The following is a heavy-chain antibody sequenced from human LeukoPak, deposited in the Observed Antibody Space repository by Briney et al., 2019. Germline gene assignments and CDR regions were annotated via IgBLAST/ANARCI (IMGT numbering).Heavy chain of an antibody. CDR3: ARSYKRGYSYGYSLYWFDP. CDR2: IYPGDSDT. CDR1: GYSFTSYW. Sequence: GESLKISCKGSGYSFTSYWIGWVRQMPGKGLEWVGIIYPGDSDTRYSPSFQGQVTISADKSISTAYLQWSSLKASDTAMYYCARSYKRGYSYGYSLYWFDPWGQGTLVTVSS. J-gene: IGHJ5*02. D-gene: IGHD5-18*01. V-gene: IGHV5-51*01.